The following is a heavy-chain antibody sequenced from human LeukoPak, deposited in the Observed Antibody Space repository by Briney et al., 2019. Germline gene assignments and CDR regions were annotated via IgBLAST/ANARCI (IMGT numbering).Heavy chain of an antibody. CDR2: IFYSGSA. Sequence: SETLSLTCTVSGVSISNTGYYWGWVRQPPGKGLEWVGTIFYSGSAYYTPSLRSRVSMSLDTSKNQFSLNLNSVTAADTALYFCAVFYVPVTYIYFASGGQGPLVTV. D-gene: IGHD2/OR15-2a*01. J-gene: IGHJ4*02. CDR1: GVSISNTGYY. CDR3: AVFYVPVTYIYFAS. V-gene: IGHV4-39*01.